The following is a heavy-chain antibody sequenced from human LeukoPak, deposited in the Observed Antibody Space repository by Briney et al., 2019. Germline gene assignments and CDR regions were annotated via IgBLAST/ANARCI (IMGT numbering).Heavy chain of an antibody. Sequence: GGSLRLSCVVSGFTFSNYAMSWVRQAPGKGLEWVSVISGGGSTTYYADSVKGRFTISRDNSKNTLYLQMNGLRADDTAIYYCTKVSIAAADTLRNYDYWGQGTLVTVSS. J-gene: IGHJ4*02. V-gene: IGHV3-23*01. CDR1: GFTFSNYA. CDR2: ISGGGSTT. CDR3: TKVSIAAADTLRNYDY. D-gene: IGHD6-13*01.